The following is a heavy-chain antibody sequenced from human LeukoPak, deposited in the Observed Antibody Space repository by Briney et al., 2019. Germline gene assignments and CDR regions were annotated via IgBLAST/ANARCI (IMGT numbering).Heavy chain of an antibody. J-gene: IGHJ3*02. CDR1: GYSISSGYY. CDR3: ASSGWDAFDI. CDR2: IYHSGST. Sequence: SETLSLTCAVSGYSISSGYYWGWIRQPPGKELEWIGSIYHSGSTYYNPSLKSRVTISVDTSKNQFSLELSSVTAADTAVYYCASSGWDAFDILGQGTMVTVSS. D-gene: IGHD6-19*01. V-gene: IGHV4-38-2*01.